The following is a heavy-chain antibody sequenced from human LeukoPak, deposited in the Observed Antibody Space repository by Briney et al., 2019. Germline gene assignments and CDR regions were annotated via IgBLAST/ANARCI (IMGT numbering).Heavy chain of an antibody. V-gene: IGHV4-34*01. CDR2: INHSGST. CDR3: VPEGYGDYGY. CDR1: GGSFSGYY. J-gene: IGHJ4*02. D-gene: IGHD4-17*01. Sequence: SETLSLTCAVYGGSFSGYYWSWIRQPPGKGLEWIGEINHSGSTNYNPSLKSRVTISVDTSKNQFSLKLSSVTAADTAVYYCVPEGYGDYGYWGQGTLVTVSS.